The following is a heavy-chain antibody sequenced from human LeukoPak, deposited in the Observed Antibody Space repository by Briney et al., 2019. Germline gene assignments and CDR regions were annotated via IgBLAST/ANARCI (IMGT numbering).Heavy chain of an antibody. CDR2: ISYDGSNK. V-gene: IGHV3-30*18. CDR3: AKDRLRWFGELLFDDY. D-gene: IGHD3-10*01. J-gene: IGHJ4*02. Sequence: GRSLRLSCAASGFTFSSYGMHWVRQPPGKGLEWVAVISYDGSNKYYADSVKGRFTISRDNSKNTLYLQMNSLRAEDTGVYYCAKDRLRWFGELLFDDYWGQGTLVTVSS. CDR1: GFTFSSYG.